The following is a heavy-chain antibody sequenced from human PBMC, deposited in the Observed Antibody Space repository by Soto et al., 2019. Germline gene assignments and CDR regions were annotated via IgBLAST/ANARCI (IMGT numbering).Heavy chain of an antibody. CDR3: VKKIAGTTTNGAYWYFDL. Sequence: EVQLLESGGDLVQPGGSLRLSCAASGFTFGDFAMNWVHQAPGKGLEWVSGITGGGDYTFYADSVKGRFTISRVQSKNTGYLQMNSLRAEDTALYYCVKKIAGTTTNGAYWYFDLWGRGTLVTVSS. V-gene: IGHV3-23*01. D-gene: IGHD2-8*01. CDR2: ITGGGDYT. J-gene: IGHJ2*01. CDR1: GFTFGDFA.